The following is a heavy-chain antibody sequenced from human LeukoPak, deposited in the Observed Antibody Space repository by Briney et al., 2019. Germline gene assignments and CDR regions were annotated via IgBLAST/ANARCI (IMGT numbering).Heavy chain of an antibody. J-gene: IGHJ4*02. Sequence: SQTLSLSCTVSGCSISSGDYYWSWIRPPPGQGLEGIGYIYYSGRTYSNPSLKSRVTIQVDTSKNQFSLKLSSVTAADTAVYYCARAFLTYYYDSSGYYYFDCWGQGTLVTVSS. CDR3: ARAFLTYYYDSSGYYYFDC. V-gene: IGHV4-30-4*01. CDR2: IYYSGRT. CDR1: GCSISSGDYY. D-gene: IGHD3-22*01.